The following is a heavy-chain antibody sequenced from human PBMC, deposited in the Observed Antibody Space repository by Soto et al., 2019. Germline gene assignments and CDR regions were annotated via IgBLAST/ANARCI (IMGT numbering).Heavy chain of an antibody. CDR1: GGSISSYY. Sequence: SETLSLTCTVSGGSISSYYWSWIRQPAGKGLEWIGRIYTSGSTNYNPSLKSRVTLSVDTSKNQFSLKLSSVTAADTAVYYCARLVGATKEENDYYYYGMDVWGQGTTVTVSS. J-gene: IGHJ6*02. D-gene: IGHD1-26*01. CDR3: ARLVGATKEENDYYYYGMDV. V-gene: IGHV4-4*07. CDR2: IYTSGST.